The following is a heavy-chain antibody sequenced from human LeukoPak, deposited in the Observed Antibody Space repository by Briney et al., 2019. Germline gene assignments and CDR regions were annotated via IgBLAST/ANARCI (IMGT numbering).Heavy chain of an antibody. CDR2: ISYVGSNK. CDR1: GVTLSRYG. V-gene: IGHV3-30*18. Sequence: GGSLRLSCAASGVTLSRYGMHWVRQAPGKGLEWGAVISYVGSNKNYADSVKGRFTISRDNSKNTLYLQMNSLRAEDTAVYYCAKERYSSSWYGPTHYYYYGMDVWGQGTTVTVSS. D-gene: IGHD6-13*01. J-gene: IGHJ6*02. CDR3: AKERYSSSWYGPTHYYYYGMDV.